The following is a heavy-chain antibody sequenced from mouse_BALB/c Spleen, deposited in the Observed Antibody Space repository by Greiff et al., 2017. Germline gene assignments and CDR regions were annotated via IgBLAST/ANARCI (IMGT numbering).Heavy chain of an antibody. CDR2: IRNKANGYTT. J-gene: IGHJ2*01. Sequence: EVKVVESGGGLVQPGGSLRLSCATSGFTFTDYYMSWVRQPPGKALEWLGFIRNKANGYTTEYSASVKGRFTISRDNSQSILYLQMNTLRAEDSATYYCARGRVPDYWGQGTTLTVSS. CDR3: ARGRVPDY. D-gene: IGHD3-3*01. CDR1: GFTFTDYY. V-gene: IGHV7-3*02.